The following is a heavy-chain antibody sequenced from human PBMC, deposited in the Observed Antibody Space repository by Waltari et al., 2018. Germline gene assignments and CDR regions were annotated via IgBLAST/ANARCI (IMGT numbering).Heavy chain of an antibody. CDR3: ARMMYYYGSGSDKDDYYYGMDV. D-gene: IGHD3-10*01. Sequence: EVQLVESGGGLVQPGGSLRLSCAASGFTFSSYDMHWVRPATGKGLEWVSAIGTAGDTYYPGSVKGRFTISRENAKNSLYLQMNSLRAGDTAVYYCARMMYYYGSGSDKDDYYYGMDVWDQGTTVTVSS. J-gene: IGHJ6*02. CDR2: IGTAGDT. V-gene: IGHV3-13*01. CDR1: GFTFSSYD.